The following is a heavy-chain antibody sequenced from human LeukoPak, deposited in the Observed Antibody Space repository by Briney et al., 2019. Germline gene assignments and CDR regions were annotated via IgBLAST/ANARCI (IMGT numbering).Heavy chain of an antibody. CDR1: GFTFSSYS. V-gene: IGHV3-21*01. CDR3: ARAPHSSSWYRAFDI. J-gene: IGHJ3*02. D-gene: IGHD6-13*01. Sequence: GGSLRLSCAASGFTFSSYSMNWVRQAPGKGLEWVSSISSSSSYIYYADSVKGRFTISRDNARNPLYLQMNSLRAEDTAVYYCARAPHSSSWYRAFDIWGQGTMVTVSS. CDR2: ISSSSSYI.